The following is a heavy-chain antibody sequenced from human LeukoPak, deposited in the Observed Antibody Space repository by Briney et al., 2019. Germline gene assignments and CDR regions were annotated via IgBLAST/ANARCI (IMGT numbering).Heavy chain of an antibody. J-gene: IGHJ4*02. CDR2: ISYDGSNK. D-gene: IGHD2-2*02. V-gene: IGHV3-30*04. Sequence: PGRSLRLSCAASGFTFSSYAMHWVRQAPGKGLEWVAVISYDGSNKYYADSVKGRFTISRDNSKNTLYLQMNSLRAEDTAVYYCAREEDIVVVPAAINVGVFDYWGQGTLVTVSS. CDR1: GFTFSSYA. CDR3: AREEDIVVVPAAINVGVFDY.